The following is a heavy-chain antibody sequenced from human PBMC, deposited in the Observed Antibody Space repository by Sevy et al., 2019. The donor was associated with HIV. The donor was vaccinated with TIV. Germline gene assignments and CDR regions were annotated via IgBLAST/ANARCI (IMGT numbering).Heavy chain of an antibody. CDR3: ARDNRRATKYYGMDV. J-gene: IGHJ6*02. Sequence: SETLSLTCTVSGGSISSYYWSWIRQPAGKGLEWIGRIYTSGSTKYNPSLKSRVTMSVDTSKSQFSLKLSSVTAADTAVYYCARDNRRATKYYGMDVWGQGTTVTVSS. D-gene: IGHD1-26*01. CDR1: GGSISSYY. V-gene: IGHV4-4*07. CDR2: IYTSGST.